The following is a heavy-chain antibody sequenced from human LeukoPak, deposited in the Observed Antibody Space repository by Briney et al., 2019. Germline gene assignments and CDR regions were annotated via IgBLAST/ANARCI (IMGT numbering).Heavy chain of an antibody. Sequence: SETLSLTCTVSGGSISSYYWSWIRQPPGKGLEWIGYIYTSGSTNYNPSLKSRVTISVDTSKNQFSLKLSSVTAADTAVYYCARQPRNWNPLDYWGQGTLVTVSS. CDR3: ARQPRNWNPLDY. CDR1: GGSISSYY. J-gene: IGHJ4*02. V-gene: IGHV4-4*09. D-gene: IGHD1-1*01. CDR2: IYTSGST.